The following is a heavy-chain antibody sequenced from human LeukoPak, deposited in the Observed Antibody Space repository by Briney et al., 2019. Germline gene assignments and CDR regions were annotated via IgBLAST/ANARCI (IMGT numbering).Heavy chain of an antibody. D-gene: IGHD5-12*01. Sequence: PGGSLRLSCAASGFTFDDYGMSWVRQAPGKGLEWVSGINLNGGSTGNADSVKGRFTISRDNAKNSLYLKMNSLRAEDTALYYCARALSSYDFNFVYWGQGTLVTVSS. V-gene: IGHV3-20*04. CDR2: INLNGGST. CDR3: ARALSSYDFNFVY. CDR1: GFTFDDYG. J-gene: IGHJ4*02.